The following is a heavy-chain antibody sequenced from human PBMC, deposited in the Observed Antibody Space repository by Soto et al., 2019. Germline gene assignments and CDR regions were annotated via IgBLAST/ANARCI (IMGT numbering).Heavy chain of an antibody. CDR2: ISWDGGSI. CDR3: AKGPYDSSGYYPLDY. CDR1: GFTFDDYA. D-gene: IGHD3-22*01. Sequence: GGSLRLSCAASGFTFDDYAMHWVRQAPGKGLEWVSGISWDGGSIGYADSVKGRFTISRDNAKNSLYLQMNSLRAEDTALYYCAKGPYDSSGYYPLDYWGQGTLVTVSS. J-gene: IGHJ4*02. V-gene: IGHV3-9*01.